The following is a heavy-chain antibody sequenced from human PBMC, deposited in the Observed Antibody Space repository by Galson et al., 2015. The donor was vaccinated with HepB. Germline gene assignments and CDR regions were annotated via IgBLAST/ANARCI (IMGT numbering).Heavy chain of an antibody. CDR3: ARDLAQHCSGGSCRYGPPDY. D-gene: IGHD2-15*01. CDR1: GFTFSSYA. CDR2: ISYDGSNK. J-gene: IGHJ4*02. V-gene: IGHV3-30-3*01. Sequence: LRLSCAASGFTFSSYAMHWVRQAPGKGLEWVAVISYDGSNKYYADSVKGRFTISRDNSKNTLYLQMNSLRAEDTAVYYCARDLAQHCSGGSCRYGPPDYWGQGTLVTVSS.